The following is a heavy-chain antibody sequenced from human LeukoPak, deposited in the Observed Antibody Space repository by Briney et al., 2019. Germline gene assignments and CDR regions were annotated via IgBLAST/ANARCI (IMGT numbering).Heavy chain of an antibody. V-gene: IGHV1-46*01. Sequence: ASVKVSCKASGYTFTSYCIHWVRQAPGQELEWMGLINPSAGSTNYAQKFQGRVTMTRDTSTSTVYMELSSLRSEDTAVYYCARGPSITLIRGGQWYYYMDVWGKGTTVTISS. CDR3: ARGPSITLIRGGQWYYYMDV. D-gene: IGHD3-10*01. CDR1: GYTFTSYC. J-gene: IGHJ6*03. CDR2: INPSAGST.